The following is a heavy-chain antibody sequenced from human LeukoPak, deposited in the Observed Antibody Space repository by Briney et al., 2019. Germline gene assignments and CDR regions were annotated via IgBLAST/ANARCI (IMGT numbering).Heavy chain of an antibody. CDR1: GGSFSGYY. V-gene: IGHV4-34*01. CDR2: INNSGST. D-gene: IGHD3-9*01. J-gene: IGHJ4*02. CDR3: ARGLLPYFDDGRY. Sequence: SETLSLTCAVYGGSFSGYYWSWIRQPPGKGLEWVGEINNSGSTNYNPSPKSRGTISVTTSKNQLSLKLRTGTAAETAVFYSARGLLPYFDDGRYWGERTLVTVSS.